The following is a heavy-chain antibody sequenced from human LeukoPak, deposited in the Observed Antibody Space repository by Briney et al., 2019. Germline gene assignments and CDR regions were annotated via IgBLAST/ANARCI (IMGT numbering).Heavy chain of an antibody. Sequence: SVKVSCKASGGTFSSYAISWVRQAPGQGLEWMGGIIPIFGTANYAQKFQGRVTITTDESTSTAYMELGSLRSEDTAVYYCAREYGEGYYYYYMDVWGKGTTVTVSS. CDR3: AREYGEGYYYYYMDV. CDR1: GGTFSSYA. CDR2: IIPIFGTA. J-gene: IGHJ6*03. V-gene: IGHV1-69*05. D-gene: IGHD4-17*01.